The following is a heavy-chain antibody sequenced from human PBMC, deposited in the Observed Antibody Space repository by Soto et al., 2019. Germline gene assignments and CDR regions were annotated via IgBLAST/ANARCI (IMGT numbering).Heavy chain of an antibody. V-gene: IGHV4-30-4*01. J-gene: IGHJ4*02. Sequence: QVQLQESGPGLVKPSQTLSLTCTVSGGSISSGNYYWSWIRQPPGKGLEWIGFISYSGTTHYSASLRSRVSRSVDTSKKQFSLDLSSVTAADTAVYYCATMGTPVTGLYYFDYWGQGTLVTVSS. D-gene: IGHD4-17*01. CDR1: GGSISSGNYY. CDR3: ATMGTPVTGLYYFDY. CDR2: ISYSGTT.